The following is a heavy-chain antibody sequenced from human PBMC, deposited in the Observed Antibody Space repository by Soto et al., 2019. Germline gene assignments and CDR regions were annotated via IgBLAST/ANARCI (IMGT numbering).Heavy chain of an antibody. CDR2: IYYSGST. V-gene: IGHV4-59*08. CDR1: GGSISSYY. Sequence: ETLSLTCTVSGGSISSYYWSWIRQPPGKGLEWIGYIYYSGSTNYNPSLKSRVTISVDTSKNQFSLKLSSVTAADTAVYYCARHKRGSGWFDYWGLGTPVTVSS. CDR3: ARHKRGSGWFDY. J-gene: IGHJ5*01. D-gene: IGHD6-19*01.